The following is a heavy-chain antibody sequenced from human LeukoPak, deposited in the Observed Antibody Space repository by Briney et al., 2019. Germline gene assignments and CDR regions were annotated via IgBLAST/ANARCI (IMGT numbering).Heavy chain of an antibody. CDR1: GFTFSSYS. J-gene: IGHJ6*02. D-gene: IGHD1-26*01. Sequence: PGGSLRLSCAASGFTFSSYSMNWVRQAPGKGLEWVSYISSSSSTIYYADSVKGRFTISRDNAKNSLYLQMNSLRAGDTAVYYCARGDSGSQLRDQKYGLDVWGLGTTVTVSS. CDR2: ISSSSSTI. V-gene: IGHV3-48*01. CDR3: ARGDSGSQLRDQKYGLDV.